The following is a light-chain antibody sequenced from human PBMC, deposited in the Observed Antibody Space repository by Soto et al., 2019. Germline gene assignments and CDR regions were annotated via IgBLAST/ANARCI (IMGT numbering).Light chain of an antibody. Sequence: QSALTQPRSVSGSPGQSVTISCTGTSSDVGGYNYVSWYQQHPGKAPKLMIYDVSKRPSGVPDRFSGSKSGNTASLTISGLQAADEAYYFCSSYAPSDVVFGGGTQLTVL. CDR2: DVS. V-gene: IGLV2-11*01. CDR3: SSYAPSDVV. J-gene: IGLJ2*01. CDR1: SSDVGGYNY.